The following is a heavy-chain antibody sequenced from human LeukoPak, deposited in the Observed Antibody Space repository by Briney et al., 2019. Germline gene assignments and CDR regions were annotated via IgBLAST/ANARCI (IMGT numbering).Heavy chain of an antibody. V-gene: IGHV1-2*04. Sequence: ASVKVSCKASGYTFTGYYMHWVRQAPGQGLEWMGWINPNSGGTNYAQKFQGWVTMTRDTSTSTAYMELSRLRSDDTAVYYCAREARDGYNYYFDYWGQGTLVTVSS. CDR1: GYTFTGYY. D-gene: IGHD5-24*01. CDR2: INPNSGGT. CDR3: AREARDGYNYYFDY. J-gene: IGHJ4*02.